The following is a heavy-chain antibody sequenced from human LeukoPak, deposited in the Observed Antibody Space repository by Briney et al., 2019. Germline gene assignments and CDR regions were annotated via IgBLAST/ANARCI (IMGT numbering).Heavy chain of an antibody. CDR1: GGTFSSYA. V-gene: IGHV1-69*05. J-gene: IGHJ4*02. Sequence: ASVNVSCKASGGTFSSYAISRVRQAPGQGLEWMGGIIPIFGTANYAQKFQGRVTITTDESTSTAYMELSSLRSEDTAVYYCARGMAAAGIFAYWGEGTLVTVSS. CDR2: IIPIFGTA. D-gene: IGHD6-13*01. CDR3: ARGMAAAGIFAY.